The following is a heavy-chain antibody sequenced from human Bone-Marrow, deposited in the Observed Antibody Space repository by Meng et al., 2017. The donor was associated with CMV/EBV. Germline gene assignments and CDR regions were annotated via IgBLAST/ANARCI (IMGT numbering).Heavy chain of an antibody. D-gene: IGHD5-24*01. CDR1: GFTFSSYW. CDR3: ARDSPDVEMAT. J-gene: IGHJ5*02. CDR2: INSDGSST. Sequence: GESLKISCAASGFTFSSYWMHWVRQAPGKGLVWVSRINSDGSSTSYADSVKGRFTISRDNAKNSLYLQMNSLRAEDTAVYYCARDSPDVEMATWGQGTLVTGSS. V-gene: IGHV3-74*01.